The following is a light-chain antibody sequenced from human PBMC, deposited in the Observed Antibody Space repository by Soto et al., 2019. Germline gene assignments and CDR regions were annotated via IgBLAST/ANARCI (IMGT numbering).Light chain of an antibody. CDR3: QQRTCWPMT. J-gene: IGKJ5*01. CDR2: DGS. Sequence: IVVTQSPSTLSVTPATRVTLSCRASQNLHSFLNWYQQRPGQAPRPLIYDGSKRAAGVPDRISGDGSGTDYTLTISSLEPEDFALYYCQQRTCWPMTVGQGTRLEI. V-gene: IGKV3-11*01. CDR1: QNLHSF.